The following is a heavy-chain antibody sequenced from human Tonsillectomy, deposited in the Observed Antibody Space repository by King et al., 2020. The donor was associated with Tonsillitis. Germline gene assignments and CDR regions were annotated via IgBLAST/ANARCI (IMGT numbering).Heavy chain of an antibody. Sequence: QLQESGPGLVKPSETLSLTCAVSGYSISSGYYWGWIRQPPGRGREWIGSNYHSGSTNYNPSLKSRVTISVDTSKNQFSLKLSSVTAADTAVYYCARTPSGYDQTLDYWGQGTLVTVSS. J-gene: IGHJ4*02. CDR1: GYSISSGYY. D-gene: IGHD5-12*01. V-gene: IGHV4-38-2*01. CDR3: ARTPSGYDQTLDY. CDR2: NYHSGST.